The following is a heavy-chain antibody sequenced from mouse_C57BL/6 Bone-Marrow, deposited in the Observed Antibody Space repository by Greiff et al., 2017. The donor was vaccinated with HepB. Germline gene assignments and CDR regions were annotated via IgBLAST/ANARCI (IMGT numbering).Heavy chain of an antibody. CDR1: GYTFSRYW. CDR2: IYPGSGST. CDR3: ALYYSTLFAY. D-gene: IGHD2-5*01. J-gene: IGHJ3*01. Sequence: QVQLQQPGAGFLNLGASVKMSCKASGYTFSRYWKTGGRQRPGKGLEGIGYIYPGSGSTNYNENLKGKATLTVDTSSSTAYMQLSSLTSEDSAVYYCALYYSTLFAYWGQGTLVTVSA. V-gene: IGHV1-55*01.